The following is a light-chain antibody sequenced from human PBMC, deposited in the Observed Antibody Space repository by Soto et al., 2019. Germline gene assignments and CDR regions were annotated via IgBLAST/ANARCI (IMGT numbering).Light chain of an antibody. J-gene: IGLJ1*01. CDR3: ISYTTRRLYV. Sequence: QSVLTQPASVSGSPGQSITISCTGTSSDVGAYEYVSWYQQHPGKAPKLLIYDVSNRPSGVSTRFSGSKSGNTASLTISGLQAEDEGDYYCISYTTRRLYVFGSGTKVTVL. CDR2: DVS. V-gene: IGLV2-14*03. CDR1: SSDVGAYEY.